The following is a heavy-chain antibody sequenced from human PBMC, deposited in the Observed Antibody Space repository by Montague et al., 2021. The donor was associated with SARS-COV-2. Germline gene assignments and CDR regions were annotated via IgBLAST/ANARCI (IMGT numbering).Heavy chain of an antibody. V-gene: IGHV3-9*01. CDR3: AKGLPLSVTGSHSLDV. J-gene: IGHJ6*02. CDR2: ISWNSGDI. Sequence: SLRLSCAASGFVFDDFAMHWVRQVPGKGLEWVSGISWNSGDIGYADSVKGRFTISRDNAKNFLSLQMNSLRTEDTALYYCAKGLPLSVTGSHSLDVWGQGTTVTASS. CDR1: GFVFDDFA. D-gene: IGHD6-19*01.